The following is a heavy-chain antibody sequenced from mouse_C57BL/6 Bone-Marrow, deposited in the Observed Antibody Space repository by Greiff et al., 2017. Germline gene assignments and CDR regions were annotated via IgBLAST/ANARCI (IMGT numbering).Heavy chain of an antibody. J-gene: IGHJ1*03. CDR2: FTPNSGST. Sequence: QVQLQQPGAELVKPGASVKLSCKASCYTFTSYWMHWVKQRPGQGLEWIGMFTPNSGSTNYNEKFKSKATLTVDTSSSTAYMQLSSLTSEDSAVXYCARSTAVGYGYFDVWGTGTTVTVSS. CDR3: ARSTAVGYGYFDV. CDR1: CYTFTSYW. D-gene: IGHD1-1*01. V-gene: IGHV1-64*01.